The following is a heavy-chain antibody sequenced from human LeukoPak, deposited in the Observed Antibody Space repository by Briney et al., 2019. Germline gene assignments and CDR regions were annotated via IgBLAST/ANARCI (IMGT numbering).Heavy chain of an antibody. V-gene: IGHV3-23*01. Sequence: GGSPRLSCTDPGFTPTNHAVNKIRQAPGKGPESVSIVVRTGGTYHADSVKGRFILSRHNSKNTVYPQINSPKPQDTPTYYCVKDYCRDGNCPFPFFDSWGQGILVTVSS. CDR3: VKDYCRDGNCPFPFFDS. D-gene: IGHD2-15*01. CDR1: GFTPTNHA. J-gene: IGHJ4*02. CDR2: VVRTGGT.